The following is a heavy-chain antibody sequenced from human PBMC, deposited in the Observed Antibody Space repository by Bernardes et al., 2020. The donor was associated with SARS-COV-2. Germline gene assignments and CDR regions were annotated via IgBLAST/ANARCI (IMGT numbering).Heavy chain of an antibody. J-gene: IGHJ4*02. D-gene: IGHD1-26*01. Sequence: GRSLRLSCAASGFTFSNYWMHWVRQVPGKGLVWVSRIKTDGSSTSYADSVKGRFTISRDNAKNTLYLQMNSLRVEDTAVYYCARGALSGTYGVGDYWGQGTLVTVSS. CDR1: GFTFSNYW. CDR3: ARGALSGTYGVGDY. V-gene: IGHV3-74*01. CDR2: IKTDGSST.